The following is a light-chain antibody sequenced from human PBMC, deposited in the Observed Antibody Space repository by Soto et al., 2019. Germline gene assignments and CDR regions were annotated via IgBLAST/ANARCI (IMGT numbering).Light chain of an antibody. CDR1: SSNIGAGYD. J-gene: IGLJ1*01. CDR3: QSSDSSLNV. CDR2: GNS. Sequence: QSVLTQAPSVSGAPGQRVTISCTGSSSNIGAGYDVHWYQQLPGTAPKLLIYGNSNRPSGVPDRFSGSKSGTSASLAITGLQAEDEADYYCQSSDSSLNVFGTWTKVTVL. V-gene: IGLV1-40*01.